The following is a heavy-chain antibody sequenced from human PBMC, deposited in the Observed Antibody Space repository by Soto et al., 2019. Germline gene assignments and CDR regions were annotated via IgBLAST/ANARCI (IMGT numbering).Heavy chain of an antibody. Sequence: QVQLVQSGAEVKKPGSSVKVSCKASGGTFSNYPISWVRQAPGQGLEWMGGIIPIFGTVNYAQKFQGRVKXTXXXSXRTAYMELSSLRSEDTAVYYCARGNHRWLKLGYFDLWGRGTLVTVSS. CDR2: IIPIFGTV. J-gene: IGHJ2*01. CDR1: GGTFSNYP. D-gene: IGHD5-12*01. CDR3: ARGNHRWLKLGYFDL. V-gene: IGHV1-69*05.